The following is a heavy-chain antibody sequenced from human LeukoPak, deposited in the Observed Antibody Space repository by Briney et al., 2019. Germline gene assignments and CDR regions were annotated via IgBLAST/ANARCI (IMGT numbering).Heavy chain of an antibody. Sequence: GGSLRLSCAASGFTFSDYYMSWIRQAPGKGLEWVSYISSSGSTIYYADSVKGRFTIPRDNAKNSLYLQMNSLRAEDTAVYYCAGSLGYCSSTSCEPVYFDYWGQGTLVTVSS. CDR2: ISSSGSTI. CDR3: AGSLGYCSSTSCEPVYFDY. D-gene: IGHD2-2*01. CDR1: GFTFSDYY. V-gene: IGHV3-11*04. J-gene: IGHJ4*02.